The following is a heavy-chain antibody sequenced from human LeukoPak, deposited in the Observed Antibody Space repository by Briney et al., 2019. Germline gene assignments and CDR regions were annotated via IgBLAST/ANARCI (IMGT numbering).Heavy chain of an antibody. V-gene: IGHV1-69*01. D-gene: IGHD6-13*01. CDR2: IIPIFGTA. Sequence: SVKVSCKASGGTFSSYAISWVRQVPGQGLEWMGGIIPIFGTANYAQKFQGRVTITADESTSTAYMELSSLRSEDTAVYYCARRPAAGYEYFQHWGQGTLVTVSS. J-gene: IGHJ1*01. CDR1: GGTFSSYA. CDR3: ARRPAAGYEYFQH.